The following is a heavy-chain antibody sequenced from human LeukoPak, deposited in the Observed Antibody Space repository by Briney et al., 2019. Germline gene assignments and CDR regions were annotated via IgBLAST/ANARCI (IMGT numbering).Heavy chain of an antibody. CDR3: TTEDSSAYIDY. D-gene: IGHD3-22*01. CDR1: GFTFSNAW. CDR2: IKSKTDGGTT. Sequence: GGSLRLSCAASGFTFSNAWMSWVRQAPGKGLEWVGRIKSKTDGGTTDYAAPGKGRFTISREDTKNTTYRQMNSVKTEDTSVYYCTTEDSSAYIDYWGQGTLVTVSS. J-gene: IGHJ4*02. V-gene: IGHV3-15*01.